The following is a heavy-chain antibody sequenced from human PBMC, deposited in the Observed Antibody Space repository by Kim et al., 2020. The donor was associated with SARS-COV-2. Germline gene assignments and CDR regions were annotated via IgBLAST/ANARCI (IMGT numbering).Heavy chain of an antibody. Sequence: GGSLRLSCAASGFTFRNYWMHWVRQAPGKGLVWVSRISRDGRSTRYADSVKGRFTISRDNAKNMLYLQVNSLRAEDTALYYCARDQVLVGDVRKAADYGDYEWRDNYYYYGMDVWGQGTTVTVSS. CDR1: GFTFRNYW. CDR2: ISRDGRST. J-gene: IGHJ6*02. D-gene: IGHD4-17*01. CDR3: ARDQVLVGDVRKAADYGDYEWRDNYYYYGMDV. V-gene: IGHV3-74*01.